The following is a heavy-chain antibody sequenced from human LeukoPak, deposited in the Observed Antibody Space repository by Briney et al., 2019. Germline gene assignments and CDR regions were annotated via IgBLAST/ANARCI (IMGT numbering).Heavy chain of an antibody. Sequence: GGSLRLSCAASGFIFGSYEMNWVRQAPGKGLEWVSYVSSSGSTGYYADSVKGRFTISRDNAKNSLHLQMNSLRAEDTGVYYCARELGGRVRRGIFDYWGRGILVTVSS. D-gene: IGHD2-15*01. J-gene: IGHJ4*02. CDR1: GFIFGSYE. CDR3: ARELGGRVRRGIFDY. V-gene: IGHV3-48*03. CDR2: VSSSGSTG.